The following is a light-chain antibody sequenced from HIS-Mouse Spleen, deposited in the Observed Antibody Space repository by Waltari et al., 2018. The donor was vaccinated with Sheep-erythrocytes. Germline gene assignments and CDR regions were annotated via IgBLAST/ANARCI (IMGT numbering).Light chain of an antibody. CDR1: QGIGND. V-gene: IGKV1-33*01. CDR2: DAS. Sequence: IQMTQSPSSLSASVGDRVTITCRASQGIGNDLGWYQQKPGKSPKLMIYDASNLETGVPSRFSGSGSGTDFTFTISSLQPEDIATYYCQQYDNLPLTFGGGTKVEIK. J-gene: IGKJ4*01. CDR3: QQYDNLPLT.